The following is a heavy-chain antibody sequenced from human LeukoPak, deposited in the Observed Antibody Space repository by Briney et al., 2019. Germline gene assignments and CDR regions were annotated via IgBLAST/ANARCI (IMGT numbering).Heavy chain of an antibody. CDR1: GGSVSSGSYY. Sequence: PSETLSLTCSVSGGSVSSGSYYWSWIRQPPGKELEWIGYISYIGNTHYNPSLKSRVTMSVDTSKNQFSLRLSSVTAADTAVYYCARHISGAATLDWGQGTLVTVSS. CDR2: ISYIGNT. J-gene: IGHJ4*02. V-gene: IGHV4-61*01. CDR3: ARHISGAATLD. D-gene: IGHD3-3*02.